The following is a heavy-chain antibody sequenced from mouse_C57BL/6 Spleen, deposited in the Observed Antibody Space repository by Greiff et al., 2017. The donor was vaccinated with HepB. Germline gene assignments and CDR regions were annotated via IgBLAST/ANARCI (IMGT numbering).Heavy chain of an antibody. D-gene: IGHD2-4*01. V-gene: IGHV5-4*01. J-gene: IGHJ3*01. Sequence: DVHLVESGGGLVKPGGSLKLSCAASGFTFSSYAMSWVRQTPEKRLEWVATISDGGSYTYYPDNVKGRFTISRDNAKNNLYLQMSHLKSEDTAMYYCARGGDYDGAWFAYWGQGTLVTVAA. CDR3: ARGGDYDGAWFAY. CDR1: GFTFSSYA. CDR2: ISDGGSYT.